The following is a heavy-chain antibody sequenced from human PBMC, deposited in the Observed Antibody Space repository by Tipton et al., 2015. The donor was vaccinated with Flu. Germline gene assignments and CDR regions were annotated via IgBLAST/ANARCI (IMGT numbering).Heavy chain of an antibody. CDR2: ISWNSGSI. J-gene: IGHJ3*02. CDR1: GFTFDDYA. CDR3: AKGSWGSYYEGAGSAFDI. D-gene: IGHD1-26*01. Sequence: RSLRLSCAASGFTFDDYAMHWVRQAPGKGLEWVSGISWNSGSIGYADSVKGRFTISRDNAKNPLYLQMNSLRAEDMVLYYCAKGSWGSYYEGAGSAFDIWGQGTMVTVSS. V-gene: IGHV3-9*03.